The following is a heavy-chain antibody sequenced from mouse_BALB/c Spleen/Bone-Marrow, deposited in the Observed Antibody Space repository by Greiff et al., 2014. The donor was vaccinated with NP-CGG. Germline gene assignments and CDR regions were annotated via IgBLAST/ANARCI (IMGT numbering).Heavy chain of an antibody. CDR1: GYAFSSYW. D-gene: IGHD1-1*01. Sequence: QVQLKESGAELGRPGSSVKISCKASGYAFSSYWMNWVKQRPGQGLEWIGQIYPGDGDTNYNGKFKGKATLTADKSSSTAYMQLSSLTSEDSAVYFCARRGYYYGSSYVDYWGQGTTLTVSS. CDR2: IYPGDGDT. J-gene: IGHJ2*01. CDR3: ARRGYYYGSSYVDY. V-gene: IGHV1-80*01.